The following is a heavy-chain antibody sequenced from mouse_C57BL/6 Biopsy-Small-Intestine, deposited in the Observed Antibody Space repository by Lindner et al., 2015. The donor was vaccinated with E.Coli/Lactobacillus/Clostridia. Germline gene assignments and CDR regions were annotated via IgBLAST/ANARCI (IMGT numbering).Heavy chain of an antibody. CDR3: AREYSGSKGGDY. J-gene: IGHJ2*01. D-gene: IGHD1-3*01. CDR1: GYTFSSYG. V-gene: IGHV1-84*02. Sequence: SVKVSCKASGYTFSSYGVFWVRQAPGQRPEWMGWIHAGNGMAQPSQKYQDRVTITRDASASTTYMELSGLTSEDTAVYYCAREYSGSKGGDYWGQGTLLTVSS. CDR2: IHAGNGMA.